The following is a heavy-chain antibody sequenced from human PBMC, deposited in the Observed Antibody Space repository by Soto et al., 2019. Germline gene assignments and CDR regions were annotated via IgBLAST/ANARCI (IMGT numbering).Heavy chain of an antibody. CDR1: GFTFSSYG. D-gene: IGHD1-26*01. J-gene: IGHJ4*02. V-gene: IGHV3-30*18. CDR3: AKDEVGATEY. Sequence: QVQLVESGGGVVQPGRSLRLSCAASGFTFSSYGMHWVRQAPGKGLEWVAVISYDGSNKYYADSVKGRFTISRDNSKNTLYLQMNSLRAEDTAVYYCAKDEVGATEYWGQGTLVTVSS. CDR2: ISYDGSNK.